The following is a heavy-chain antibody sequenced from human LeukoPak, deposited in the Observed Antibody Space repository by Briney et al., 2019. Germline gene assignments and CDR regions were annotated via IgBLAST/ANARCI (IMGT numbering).Heavy chain of an antibody. CDR1: GGSISSSSYY. D-gene: IGHD3-10*01. J-gene: IGHJ5*02. V-gene: IGHV4-39*01. Sequence: TSETLSLTCTVSGGSISSSSYYWGWIRQPPGKGLEWIGSIYYSGSTYYNPSLKSRVTISVDTSKNQFSLKLSSVTAADTAVYYSARHYYGSGSYYPNWFDPWGQGTLVTVSS. CDR2: IYYSGST. CDR3: ARHYYGSGSYYPNWFDP.